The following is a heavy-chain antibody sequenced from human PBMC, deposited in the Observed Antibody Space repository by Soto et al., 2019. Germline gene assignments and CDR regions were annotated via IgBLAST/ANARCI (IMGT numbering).Heavy chain of an antibody. D-gene: IGHD2-2*01. Sequence: ASVKVSCKASGYTFTGYYMHWVRQAPGQGLEWMGWINPNSGGTNYAQKFQGWVTMTRDTSISTAYMELSRLRSDDTAVYYCARVTKMPSNHKVKPAARALNAAFDIWCQGTMVTASS. CDR3: ARVTKMPSNHKVKPAARALNAAFDI. CDR1: GYTFTGYY. J-gene: IGHJ3*02. CDR2: INPNSGGT. V-gene: IGHV1-2*04.